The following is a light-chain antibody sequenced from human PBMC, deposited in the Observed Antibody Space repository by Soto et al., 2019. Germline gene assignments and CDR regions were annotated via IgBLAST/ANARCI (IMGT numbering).Light chain of an antibody. Sequence: DIQMTQSASSLSASLGDRVTIACRATQSINNYLNWYQHKPGKAPKLLIYATSSLQSGVPSRFSGSLYGTDFNLTISSLQTEELATYDCQQSYSTPRTFGQGTKVDI. CDR3: QQSYSTPRT. V-gene: IGKV1-39*01. CDR1: QSINNY. CDR2: ATS. J-gene: IGKJ1*01.